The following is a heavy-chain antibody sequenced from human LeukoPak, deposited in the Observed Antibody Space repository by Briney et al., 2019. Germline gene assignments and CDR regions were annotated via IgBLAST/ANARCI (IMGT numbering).Heavy chain of an antibody. V-gene: IGHV3-21*01. CDR1: GFTFSSYS. CDR3: AREGSRLGELSLYPYYYGMDV. CDR2: ISSSSSYI. J-gene: IGHJ6*04. Sequence: GGSLRLSCAASGFTFSSYSMNWVRQAPGKGLEWVSSISSSSSYIYYADSVKGRFTICRDNAKNSLYLQMNSLRAEDTAVYYCAREGSRLGELSLYPYYYGMDVWGKGTTVTVSS. D-gene: IGHD3-16*02.